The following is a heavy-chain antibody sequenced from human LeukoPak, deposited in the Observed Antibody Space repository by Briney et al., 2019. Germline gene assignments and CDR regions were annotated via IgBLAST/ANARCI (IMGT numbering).Heavy chain of an antibody. J-gene: IGHJ4*02. CDR2: TYYSGST. CDR3: ARGAHGSNSYYFDY. V-gene: IGHV4-31*03. D-gene: IGHD4-4*01. Sequence: SQTLSLTCTVSGGSISSGGYSWSWIRQHPGKGLEWIGYTYYSGSTYYNPSLKSRVTISVDTSKNKFSLTVSSVTAAHTAVDYCARGAHGSNSYYFDYWGQGTLVTVSS. CDR1: GGSISSGGYS.